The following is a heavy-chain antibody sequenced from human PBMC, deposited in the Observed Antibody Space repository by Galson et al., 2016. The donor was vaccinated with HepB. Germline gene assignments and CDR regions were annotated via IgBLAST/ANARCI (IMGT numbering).Heavy chain of an antibody. CDR1: GFTFSNYW. CDR3: AREGTGGFDY. V-gene: IGHV3-7*01. Sequence: SLRLSCAASGFTFSNYWMSWVRQAPGKGLEWVANIKQDGSEKYYVDSVKGRFTISRDNAKNSLYLQMNSLRAEDTAVYHCAREGTGGFDYWGRGTLVTVSS. CDR2: IKQDGSEK. J-gene: IGHJ4*02. D-gene: IGHD1/OR15-1a*01.